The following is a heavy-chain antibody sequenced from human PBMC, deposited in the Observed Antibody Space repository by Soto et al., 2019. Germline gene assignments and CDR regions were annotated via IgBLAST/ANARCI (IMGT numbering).Heavy chain of an antibody. CDR3: ARVGIDYSSSWYYFDY. Sequence: GGSLRLSCAASGFTVSSNYMSWVRQAPGKGLEWVSVIYSGGSTYYADSVKGRFTISRDNSKNTLYLQMNSLRAEDTAVYYCARVGIDYSSSWYYFDYWGQGTLVTVSS. V-gene: IGHV3-66*01. CDR2: IYSGGST. D-gene: IGHD6-13*01. J-gene: IGHJ4*02. CDR1: GFTVSSNY.